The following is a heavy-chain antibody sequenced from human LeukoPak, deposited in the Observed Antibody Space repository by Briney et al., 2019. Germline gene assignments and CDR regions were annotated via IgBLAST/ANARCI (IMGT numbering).Heavy chain of an antibody. V-gene: IGHV3-20*04. D-gene: IGHD6-19*01. CDR3: AREGSGWPWIDY. CDR2: INWNGGST. Sequence: GGPLRLPCAASGLPFDDYGMSWARQAPGKGLEWVSGINWNGGSTGYADSVKGRFTISRDNDKHSLYLQMNRLRAEDTALYYCAREGSGWPWIDYWGQGTLVTVSS. CDR1: GLPFDDYG. J-gene: IGHJ4*02.